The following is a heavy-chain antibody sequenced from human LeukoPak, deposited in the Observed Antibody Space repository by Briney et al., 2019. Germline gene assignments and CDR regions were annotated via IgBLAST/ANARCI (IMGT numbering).Heavy chain of an antibody. J-gene: IGHJ4*02. CDR2: ISSSRRTI. D-gene: IGHD2-8*02. CDR3: ATYRQVLLPFES. CDR1: GFTFSSYN. Sequence: PGGSLRLSCAASGFTFSSYNINWVRQAPGKGLEWVSYISSSRRTISYADSVKGRFTISRDNAKNSLYLQMNSLRAEDTAIYYCATYRQVLLPFESWGQGTLVTVSS. V-gene: IGHV3-48*04.